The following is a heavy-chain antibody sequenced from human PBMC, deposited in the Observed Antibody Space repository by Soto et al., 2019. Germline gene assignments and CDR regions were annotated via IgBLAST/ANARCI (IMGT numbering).Heavy chain of an antibody. D-gene: IGHD3-3*01. Sequence: QVQLVQSGAEVKKPGASVKVSCKASGYTFTGYYMHWVRQAPGQGLEWMGWINPYSGDTNYAQKFQDWVTMTRDTSISTAYMELSRLRSDDTAVYYCARDFKIFGVGYGMDVWGQGTTVTVSS. CDR1: GYTFTGYY. V-gene: IGHV1-2*04. CDR2: INPYSGDT. CDR3: ARDFKIFGVGYGMDV. J-gene: IGHJ6*02.